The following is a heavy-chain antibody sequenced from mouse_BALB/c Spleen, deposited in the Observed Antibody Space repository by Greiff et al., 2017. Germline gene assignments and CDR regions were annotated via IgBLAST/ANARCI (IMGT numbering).Heavy chain of an antibody. J-gene: IGHJ4*01. CDR3: TRSLYGNYPMGY. V-gene: IGHV1-5*01. Sequence: VQLQQSGTVLARPGASVKMSCKASGYSFTSYWMHWVKQRPGQGLEWIGAIYPGNSDTSYNQKFKGKAKLTAVTSASTAYMELSSLTNEDSAVYYCTRSLYGNYPMGYWGQGASVTVSS. D-gene: IGHD2-10*02. CDR1: GYSFTSYW. CDR2: IYPGNSDT.